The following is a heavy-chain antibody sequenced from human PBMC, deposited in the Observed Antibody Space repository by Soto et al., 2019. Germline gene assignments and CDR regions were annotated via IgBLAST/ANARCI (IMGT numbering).Heavy chain of an antibody. Sequence: GGSLRLSCAASGFTFSSYWMSWVRQAPGKGLEWVANIKQDGSEKYYVDSVKGRFTISRDNAKNSLYLQMNSLRAEDTAVYYCARVGPAAISPFHGDYVGAFDIWGQGTMVTVSS. J-gene: IGHJ3*02. CDR3: ARVGPAAISPFHGDYVGAFDI. CDR2: IKQDGSEK. V-gene: IGHV3-7*01. D-gene: IGHD2-2*01. CDR1: GFTFSSYW.